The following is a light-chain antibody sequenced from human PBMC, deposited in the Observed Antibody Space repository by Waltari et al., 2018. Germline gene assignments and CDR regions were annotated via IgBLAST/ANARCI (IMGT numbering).Light chain of an antibody. CDR2: SSN. V-gene: IGLV1-44*01. J-gene: IGLJ1*01. CDR1: RSNIASHS. CDR3: AAWDDSLNGYV. Sequence: QSVLTQPPSASGTPGQRVTISCSGSRSNIASHSVTWYQHFAGTAPKLLIYSSNQRPSGVPDRFSGSKSGTSASLAISGLQSEDEADYYCAAWDDSLNGYVFGTGTTVTVL.